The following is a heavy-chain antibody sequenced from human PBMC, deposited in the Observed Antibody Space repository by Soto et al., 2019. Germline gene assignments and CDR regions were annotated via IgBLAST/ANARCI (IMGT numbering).Heavy chain of an antibody. CDR2: INHDGSKT. V-gene: IGHV3-74*01. Sequence: GGSLRLSCAASQFSFSSYWMHWVRQVPGKGPAWVSRINHDGSKTEYADSVKGRFTISRDNTNNTLYLQMNSLRVEDTAMYYCVREPWGFSGTWYDYWGQGTLVTVSS. J-gene: IGHJ4*02. CDR3: VREPWGFSGTWYDY. CDR1: QFSFSSYW. D-gene: IGHD6-13*01.